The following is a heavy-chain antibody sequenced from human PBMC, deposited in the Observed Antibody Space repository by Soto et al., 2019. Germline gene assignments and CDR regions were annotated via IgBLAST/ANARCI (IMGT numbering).Heavy chain of an antibody. CDR3: ARDWTTVTRWFDH. CDR1: GFPFSDYY. CDR2: IGGSSSYT. D-gene: IGHD4-17*01. Sequence: GGSLRLSCAASGFPFSDYYMSWIRQAPGKGLEWVSSIGGSSSYTNNADSAKGRFTISRDNAKNSLYLQMNSLRAEDTAVYYCARDWTTVTRWFDHWGPGPLVTVSS. V-gene: IGHV3-11*05. J-gene: IGHJ5*02.